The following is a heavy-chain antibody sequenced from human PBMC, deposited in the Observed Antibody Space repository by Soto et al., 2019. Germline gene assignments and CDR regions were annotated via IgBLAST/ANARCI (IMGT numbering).Heavy chain of an antibody. CDR2: INPNSGGT. V-gene: IGHV1-2*02. J-gene: IGHJ6*02. D-gene: IGHD7-27*01. CDR1: GYTFTGYY. Sequence: QVQLVQSGAEVKKPGASVKVSCKASGYTFTGYYMHWVRQAPGQGLEWMGWINPNSGGTNYAQKFQGGVTMTRDTSISTAYMELSRLRSDDTAVYYCARDLSPTELGLRHYYGMDVWGQGTTVTVSS. CDR3: ARDLSPTELGLRHYYGMDV.